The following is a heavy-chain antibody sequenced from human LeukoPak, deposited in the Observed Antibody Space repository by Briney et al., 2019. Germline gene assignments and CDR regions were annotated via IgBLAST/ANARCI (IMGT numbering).Heavy chain of an antibody. V-gene: IGHV4-39*07. CDR3: ARGFSDTNSSIGWFDP. D-gene: IGHD6-13*01. J-gene: IGHJ5*02. Sequence: SETLSLTCTVSGGSISSSSYYWGWIRQPPGKGLEWIGSIYYSGSTYYNPSLKSRVTISVDTSKNQFSLRLSSVTAADTAVYYCARGFSDTNSSIGWFDPWGQGTLVTVSS. CDR2: IYYSGST. CDR1: GGSISSSSYY.